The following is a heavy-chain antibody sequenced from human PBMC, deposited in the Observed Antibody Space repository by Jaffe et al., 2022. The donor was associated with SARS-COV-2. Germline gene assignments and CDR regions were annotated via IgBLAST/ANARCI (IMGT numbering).Heavy chain of an antibody. CDR2: ISYDGSNK. D-gene: IGHD5-18*01. Sequence: QVQLVESGGGVVQPGRSLRLSCAASGFTFSSYAMHWVRQAPGKGLEWVAVISYDGSNKYYADSVKGRFTISRDNSKNTLYLQMNSLRAEDTAVYYCAREDVDTAMEDSWFDPWGQGTLVTVSS. V-gene: IGHV3-30-3*01. CDR3: AREDVDTAMEDSWFDP. CDR1: GFTFSSYA. J-gene: IGHJ5*02.